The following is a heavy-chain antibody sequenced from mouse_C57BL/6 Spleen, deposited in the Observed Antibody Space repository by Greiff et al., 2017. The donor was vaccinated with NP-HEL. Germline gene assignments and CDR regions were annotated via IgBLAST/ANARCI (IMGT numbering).Heavy chain of an antibody. J-gene: IGHJ2*01. D-gene: IGHD1-1*01. CDR1: GYSITSGYY. CDR2: ISYDGSN. Sequence: EVQLVESGPGLVKPSQSLSLTCSVTGYSITSGYYWNWIRQFPGNKLEWMGYISYDGSNNYNPSLKNRISITRDTSKNQFFLKLNSVTTEDTATYYCARDYGSSHEDYWGQGTTLTVSS. V-gene: IGHV3-6*01. CDR3: ARDYGSSHEDY.